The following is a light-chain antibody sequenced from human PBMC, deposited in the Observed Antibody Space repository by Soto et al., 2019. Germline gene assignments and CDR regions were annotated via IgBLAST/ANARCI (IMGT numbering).Light chain of an antibody. Sequence: QSALTQPASVSGSPGQSITISCTGSSSDVGGYNYVSWYQQHPGKAPKLMIFDVTNRPSGVSNRFSGSKSGNTASLTISGLQAEDEADYYCSSKTSRTTVIFGGGTKLTVL. J-gene: IGLJ2*01. CDR1: SSDVGGYNY. CDR3: SSKTSRTTVI. V-gene: IGLV2-14*01. CDR2: DVT.